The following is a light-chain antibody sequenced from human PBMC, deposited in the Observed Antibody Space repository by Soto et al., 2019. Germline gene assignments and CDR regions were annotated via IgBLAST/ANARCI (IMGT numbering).Light chain of an antibody. Sequence: DVQMTQSPSTLSASVGDRVTITCRASQSINNLLAWYQQKPGKAPKLLIYDASSLESGVPSRFSGSGSGTEFTLTISSLQPDDFATYYCQQVESYPSTFGGGTKVDIK. J-gene: IGKJ4*01. V-gene: IGKV1-5*01. CDR2: DAS. CDR3: QQVESYPST. CDR1: QSINNL.